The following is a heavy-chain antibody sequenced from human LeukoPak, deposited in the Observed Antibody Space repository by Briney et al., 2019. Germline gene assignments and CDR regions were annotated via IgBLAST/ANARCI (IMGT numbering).Heavy chain of an antibody. V-gene: IGHV4-39*07. D-gene: IGHD1-26*01. CDR1: GGSISSSSYY. Sequence: SETLSLTCTVSGGSISSSSYYWGRIRQPPGKGLEWIGSIYYSGSTYYNPSLKSRVTISEDTSKNQFSLKLSSVTAADTAVYYCARGSWSSYHWNSYYFDYWGQGTLVTVSS. J-gene: IGHJ4*02. CDR3: ARGSWSSYHWNSYYFDY. CDR2: IYYSGST.